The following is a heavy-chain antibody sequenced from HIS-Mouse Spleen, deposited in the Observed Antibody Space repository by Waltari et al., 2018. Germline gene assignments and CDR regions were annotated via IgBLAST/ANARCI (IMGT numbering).Heavy chain of an antibody. CDR1: GFPFSSYS. J-gene: IGHJ4*02. CDR2: ISYDGSNK. V-gene: IGHV3-30-3*01. D-gene: IGHD3-16*01. CDR3: ARATNLGAFDY. Sequence: QVQLVESGGGVFQPGRSLRPSLAASGFPFSSYSLPWVRQAPGKGLEWVAVISYDGSNKYYADSVKGRFTISRDNSKNTLYLQMNSLRAEDTAVYYCARATNLGAFDYWGQGTLVTVSS.